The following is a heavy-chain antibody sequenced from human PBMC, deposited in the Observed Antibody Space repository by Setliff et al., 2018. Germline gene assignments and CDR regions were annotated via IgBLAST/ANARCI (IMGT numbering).Heavy chain of an antibody. Sequence: SETLSLTCAVSGASINSGTYYWSWIRQPAGKGLEWVGRLHTSGSTTYNPSLQSRVTISVDTSKNHFSLNLTSVTAADTAIYYCARQRVVVGAPSWFDPWGQGTLVTVSS. CDR2: LHTSGST. V-gene: IGHV4-61*02. J-gene: IGHJ5*02. CDR3: ARQRVVVGAPSWFDP. D-gene: IGHD2-15*01. CDR1: GASINSGTYY.